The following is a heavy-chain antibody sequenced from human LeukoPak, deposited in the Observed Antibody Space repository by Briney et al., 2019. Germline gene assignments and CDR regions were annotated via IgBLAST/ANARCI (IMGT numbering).Heavy chain of an antibody. CDR3: ARDCVAAAGSLDY. D-gene: IGHD6-13*01. CDR2: ISYDGSNK. J-gene: IGHJ4*02. Sequence: GGSLRLSCAASGFTFSSYAVHWVRQAPGKGLEWVAVISYDGSNKYYADSVKGRFTISRDNSKNTLYLQMNSLRAEDTAVYYCARDCVAAAGSLDYWGQGTLVTVSS. CDR1: GFTFSSYA. V-gene: IGHV3-30*01.